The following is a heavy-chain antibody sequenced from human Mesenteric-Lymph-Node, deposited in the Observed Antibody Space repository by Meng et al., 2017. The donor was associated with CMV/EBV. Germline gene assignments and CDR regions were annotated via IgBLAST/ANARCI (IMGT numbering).Heavy chain of an antibody. CDR2: ISSSGSTI. CDR3: VRGSRWGHAFDI. J-gene: IGHJ3*02. Sequence: GGSLRLSCAASGFTFSSYEMNWVRQAPGKGLEWVSYISSSGSTIYYADSVKGRFTISRDNAKNSLYLQMNSLRAEDTAVYYCVRGSRWGHAFDIWGQGRMVTVSS. CDR1: GFTFSSYE. D-gene: IGHD6-13*01. V-gene: IGHV3-48*03.